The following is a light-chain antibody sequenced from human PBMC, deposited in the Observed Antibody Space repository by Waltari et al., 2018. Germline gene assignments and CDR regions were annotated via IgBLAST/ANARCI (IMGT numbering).Light chain of an antibody. CDR2: EVN. CDR1: SSDVGADND. V-gene: IGLV2-8*01. J-gene: IGLJ2*01. CDR3: GSYAGHHTIAV. Sequence: QSALTQPPSASGSPGQSVTITCAGTSSDVGADNDVPGYQKHPGKAPKLIFYEVNKRPSGVPDRFSDSKSVNTASLTVSWLQIEDEADYYCGSYAGHHTIAVFGGGTRLTVL.